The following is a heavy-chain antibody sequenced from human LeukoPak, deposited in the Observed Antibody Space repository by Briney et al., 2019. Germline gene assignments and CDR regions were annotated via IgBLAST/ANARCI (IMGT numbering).Heavy chain of an antibody. CDR1: GFTFSSYG. Sequence: GGSLRLSCAASGFTFSSYGMHWVRQAPGKGLEWVAVISYDGSNKYYADPVKGRFTISRDNSKNTLYLQMNSLRAEDTAVYYCAKGKEGGYSSSWYIYNYFDYWGQGTLVTVSS. J-gene: IGHJ4*02. CDR3: AKGKEGGYSSSWYIYNYFDY. V-gene: IGHV3-30*18. D-gene: IGHD6-13*01. CDR2: ISYDGSNK.